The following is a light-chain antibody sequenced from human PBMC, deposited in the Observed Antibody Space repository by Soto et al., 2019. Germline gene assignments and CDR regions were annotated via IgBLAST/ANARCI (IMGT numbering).Light chain of an antibody. CDR1: SSDVGTYNY. J-gene: IGLJ3*02. CDR2: DVS. CDR3: SSYTPSNTQV. Sequence: QSALTQPASVSGSPGQSITISCTGTSSDVGTYNYVSWYQHRPGKAPKLMIYDVSYRPSGVSNRFSGSKSANTASLTISGLQAEDEADDYCSSYTPSNTQVFGGGTKLTVL. V-gene: IGLV2-14*01.